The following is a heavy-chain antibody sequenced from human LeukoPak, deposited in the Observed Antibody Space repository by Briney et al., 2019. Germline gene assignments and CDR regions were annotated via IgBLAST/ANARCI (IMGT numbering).Heavy chain of an antibody. D-gene: IGHD3-10*01. CDR1: GGSISSSSYY. J-gene: IGHJ3*02. CDR3: ARDPTAGPYYYGSAAEGVAFDI. Sequence: PSETLSLTCTVSGGSISSSSYYWGWTRQPPGKGLEWIGSIYYSGSTYYNPSLKSRVTISVDTSKNQFSLKLSSVTAADTAVYYCARDPTAGPYYYGSAAEGVAFDIWGQGTMVTVSS. V-gene: IGHV4-39*07. CDR2: IYYSGST.